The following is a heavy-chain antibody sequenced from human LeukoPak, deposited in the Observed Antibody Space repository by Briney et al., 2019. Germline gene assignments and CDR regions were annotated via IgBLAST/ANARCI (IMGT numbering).Heavy chain of an antibody. CDR3: AKDNIAAADSAEYFQH. D-gene: IGHD6-13*01. Sequence: GGSLRLSCAASGFTFSNYAMSWVRQAPGQGLEWVSAISGGGSTTYSADSVKGRFTISRDNSKNTLYLQMNSLRAEDTAVYYCAKDNIAAADSAEYFQHWGQGTLVTVSS. CDR1: GFTFSNYA. J-gene: IGHJ1*01. V-gene: IGHV3-23*01. CDR2: ISGGGSTT.